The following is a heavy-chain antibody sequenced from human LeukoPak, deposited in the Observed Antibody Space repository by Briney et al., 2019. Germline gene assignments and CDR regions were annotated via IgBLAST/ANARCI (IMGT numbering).Heavy chain of an antibody. CDR2: ISAYNGNT. J-gene: IGHJ1*01. Sequence: GASVKVSCKASGYTFSNYGISWVRQAPGQGLEWMGWISAYNGNTNYAQKLQGRVTMTTDTSTSTAYMELRSLRSDDTAVYYCARVYCSSTSCYPDRFQHWGQGTLVTVSS. V-gene: IGHV1-18*01. D-gene: IGHD2-2*01. CDR1: GYTFSNYG. CDR3: ARVYCSSTSCYPDRFQH.